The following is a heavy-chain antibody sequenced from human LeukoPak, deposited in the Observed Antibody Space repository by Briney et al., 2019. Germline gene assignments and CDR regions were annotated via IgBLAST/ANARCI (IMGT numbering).Heavy chain of an antibody. CDR3: ARLIGTASYYFDF. Sequence: SETLSLTCTVSGGSISSTSYYWGWIRQPPGKGLEWIGNILYSGSTYYNPSLKSRVTMSVDTSKNQFSLKLSSVTAADTAVYYCARLIGTASYYFDFWGQGTLVTVSS. J-gene: IGHJ4*02. CDR1: GGSISSTSYY. CDR2: ILYSGST. D-gene: IGHD5-18*01. V-gene: IGHV4-39*01.